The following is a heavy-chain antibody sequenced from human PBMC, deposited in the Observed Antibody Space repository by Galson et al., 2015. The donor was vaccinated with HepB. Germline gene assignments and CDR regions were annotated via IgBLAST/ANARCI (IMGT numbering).Heavy chain of an antibody. CDR3: ARETDVDTALVS. D-gene: IGHD5-18*01. CDR2: VRYDGSDK. CDR1: GFTFSSYG. J-gene: IGHJ5*02. V-gene: IGHV3-33*01. Sequence: SLRLSCAASGFTFSSYGMHWVRQAPGKGLEWMAVVRYDGSDKYYAGSVKGRFTISRDNSKNTLYLQMNSLRAEDTAVYYCARETDVDTALVSWGQGTLVTVSS.